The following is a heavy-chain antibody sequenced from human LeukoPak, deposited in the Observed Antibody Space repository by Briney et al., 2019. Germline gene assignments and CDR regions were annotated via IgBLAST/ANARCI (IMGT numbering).Heavy chain of an antibody. J-gene: IGHJ4*02. Sequence: GGSLRLSCAASGFTFSGYAKHWVRQAPGKGLEWVAVISYDGSNKYYADSVKGRFTISRDNSKNTLYLQMNSLRAEDTAVYYCARDNGGNSPDYWGQGTLVTVSS. CDR1: GFTFSGYA. V-gene: IGHV3-30-3*01. CDR2: ISYDGSNK. CDR3: ARDNGGNSPDY. D-gene: IGHD4-23*01.